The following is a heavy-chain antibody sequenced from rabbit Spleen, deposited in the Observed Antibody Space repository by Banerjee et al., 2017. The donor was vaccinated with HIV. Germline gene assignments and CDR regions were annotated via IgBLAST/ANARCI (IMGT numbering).Heavy chain of an antibody. CDR3: ARDLASVVGWNFNL. CDR2: ILTSSGST. CDR1: GFSFSSSYY. J-gene: IGHJ4*01. V-gene: IGHV1S40*01. Sequence: QSLEESGGDLGKPGASLTLTCTASGFSFSSSYYMCWVRQAPGKRPEWIACILTSSGSTWYASWAKGRFTISRTSSTTVTLQMTSLTAADTATYFCARDLASVVGWNFNLWGQGTLVTVS. D-gene: IGHD3-1*01.